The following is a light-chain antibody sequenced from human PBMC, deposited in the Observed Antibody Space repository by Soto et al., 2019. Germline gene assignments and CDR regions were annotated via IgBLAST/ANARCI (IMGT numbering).Light chain of an antibody. CDR1: QNVSSY. J-gene: IGKJ5*01. Sequence: KKSPDTLSLSKGEGATLSCRATQNVSSYLAWYQQKPGQAPRLLIYDASNRATGIPARFSGSGSGTDFTLTISSLQSDDFAVYHCQQYNSWPPTFGHGTRLEIK. V-gene: IGKV3D-15*01. CDR2: DAS. CDR3: QQYNSWPPT.